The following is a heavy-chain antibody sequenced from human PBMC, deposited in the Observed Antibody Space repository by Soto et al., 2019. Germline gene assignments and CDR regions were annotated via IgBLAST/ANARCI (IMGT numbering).Heavy chain of an antibody. CDR1: GGSISSSNYY. Sequence: SETLSLTCTDSGGSISSSNYYWGWIRQPPGKGLEWIASIYYTGSPYNNPSLRSRVTMSVDTSQNQFSLKLTSVTAADTAVYYCARLLHDSSGYYYFDYWGQGTLVTVSS. J-gene: IGHJ4*02. CDR2: IYYTGSP. CDR3: ARLLHDSSGYYYFDY. D-gene: IGHD3-22*01. V-gene: IGHV4-39*01.